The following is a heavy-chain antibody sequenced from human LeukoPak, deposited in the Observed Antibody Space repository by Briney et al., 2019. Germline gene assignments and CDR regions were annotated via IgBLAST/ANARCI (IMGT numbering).Heavy chain of an antibody. V-gene: IGHV3-23*01. J-gene: IGHJ4*02. CDR2: ISGSGGST. D-gene: IGHD1-26*01. CDR3: AKGDSWSYAVDY. Sequence: PGGSLRLSCAASGITFSAYAMNWVRQAPGKGPEWVSAISGSGGSTYYADSVKGGFTISRDNSKNTVYLQMNSLRAEGTAVYYFAKGDSWSYAVDYWGQGTLVTVSS. CDR1: GITFSAYA.